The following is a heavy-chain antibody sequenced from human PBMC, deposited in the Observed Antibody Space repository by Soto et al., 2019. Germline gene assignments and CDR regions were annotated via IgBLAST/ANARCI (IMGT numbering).Heavy chain of an antibody. D-gene: IGHD5-12*01. V-gene: IGHV1-24*01. CDR3: ATTVQPLPKVATTYEYYFDY. Sequence: GASVKVSCKVSGYTLTELSMHWVRQAPGKGLEWMGGFDPEDGETIYAQKFQGRVTMTEDTSTDTAYMELSSLRSEDTAVYYCATTVQPLPKVATTYEYYFDYWGQGTLVTVSS. J-gene: IGHJ4*02. CDR1: GYTLTELS. CDR2: FDPEDGET.